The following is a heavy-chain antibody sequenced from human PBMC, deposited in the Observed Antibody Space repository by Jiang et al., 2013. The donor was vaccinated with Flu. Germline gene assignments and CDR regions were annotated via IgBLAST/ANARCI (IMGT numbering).Heavy chain of an antibody. V-gene: IGHV4-61*01. D-gene: IGHD2-15*01. CDR3: ASYIRGNGGKGS. Sequence: SGSGLVKPSETLSVTCTVSSGSVTSGNYHWGWIRQPPGKGLEWIGYIDYNGSPNYNPSLRSRVTISVETSKNQFSLKVTSVTAADTAMYYCASYIRGNGGKGSWGQGTLVTVSS. J-gene: IGHJ5*02. CDR2: IDYNGSP. CDR1: SGSVTSGNYH.